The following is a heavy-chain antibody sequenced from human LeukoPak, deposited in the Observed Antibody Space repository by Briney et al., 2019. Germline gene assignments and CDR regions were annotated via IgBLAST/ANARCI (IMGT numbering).Heavy chain of an antibody. V-gene: IGHV3-48*01. CDR1: GFTLSSYS. Sequence: GGSLRLSCAASGFTLSSYSMNWVRQAPGKGLEWISYIDSDTYGNTIYYPHTVKGRFTVSRDNAKNSLYLQMDSLRAEDTAVYYCAKVGSGWNTEIDYWGQGTLVTVSS. J-gene: IGHJ4*02. CDR2: IDSDTYGNTI. CDR3: AKVGSGWNTEIDY. D-gene: IGHD6-19*01.